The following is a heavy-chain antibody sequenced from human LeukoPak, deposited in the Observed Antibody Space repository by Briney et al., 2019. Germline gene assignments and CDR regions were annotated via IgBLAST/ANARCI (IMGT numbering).Heavy chain of an antibody. Sequence: SETLSLTCTVSGGSISSYYWSWIRQPPGKGLEWIGYIYYSGSTNYNPSLKSRVTISVDTSKNQFSLKLSSVTAADTAVYYCARVESGYGDYLHTALAECFQHWGQGTLVTVSS. D-gene: IGHD4-17*01. CDR2: IYYSGST. J-gene: IGHJ1*01. V-gene: IGHV4-59*01. CDR3: ARVESGYGDYLHTALAECFQH. CDR1: GGSISSYY.